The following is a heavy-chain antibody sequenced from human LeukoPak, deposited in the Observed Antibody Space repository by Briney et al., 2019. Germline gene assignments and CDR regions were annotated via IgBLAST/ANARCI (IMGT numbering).Heavy chain of an antibody. Sequence: GGSLRLSCAASGSTFSSYAMSWVRQAPGKGLEWVSAISGSGGSTYYADSVKGRFTISRDNSKNTLYLQMNSLRAEDTAVYYCAKDNSVSLHLFDYWGQGTLVTVSS. CDR2: ISGSGGST. V-gene: IGHV3-23*01. CDR1: GSTFSSYA. J-gene: IGHJ4*02. D-gene: IGHD4-23*01. CDR3: AKDNSVSLHLFDY.